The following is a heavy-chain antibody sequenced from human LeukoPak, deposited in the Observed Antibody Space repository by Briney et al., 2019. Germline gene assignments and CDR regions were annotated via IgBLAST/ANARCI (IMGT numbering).Heavy chain of an antibody. D-gene: IGHD3-16*02. CDR1: EFTFSDYY. Sequence: GGSLRLSCAASEFTFSDYYMSWIRQAPGKGLEWVSYISSSGSTMYYADSVKGRFTISRDNAKNSLYLQMNSLRAEDTAVYYCVRDYRACFDYWGQGTLVTVSS. V-gene: IGHV3-11*01. CDR3: VRDYRACFDY. CDR2: ISSSGSTM. J-gene: IGHJ4*02.